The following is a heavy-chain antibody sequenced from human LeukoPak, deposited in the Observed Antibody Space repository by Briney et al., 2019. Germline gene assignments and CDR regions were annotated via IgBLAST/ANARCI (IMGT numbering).Heavy chain of an antibody. V-gene: IGHV1-46*01. CDR3: AREIYSGWYGGLYWYFDL. D-gene: IGHD6-19*01. Sequence: ASVKVSCKASGYTFTSYYMHWVRQAPGQGLEWLGIINPSGGSTSYAQKFQGRVTMSRDTSTSTVYMELRSLRSDDTAVYYCAREIYSGWYGGLYWYFDLWGRGTLVTVSS. J-gene: IGHJ2*01. CDR1: GYTFTSYY. CDR2: INPSGGST.